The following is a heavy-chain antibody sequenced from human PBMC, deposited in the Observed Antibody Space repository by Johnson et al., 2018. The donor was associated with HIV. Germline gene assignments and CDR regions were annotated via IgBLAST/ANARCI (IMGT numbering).Heavy chain of an antibody. D-gene: IGHD6-13*01. Sequence: QVQLVESGGGVVQPGRSLRLSCAASGFTFSGYAMHWVRQAPGKGLEWVAVIYYDGTNKHYAASVKGRFTISRDNSKNTLFLQMNSLRAEDTAVYYCAKDAAAAALRAFDNWGQGTMVTVSS. J-gene: IGHJ3*02. CDR2: IYYDGTNK. CDR1: GFTFSGYA. V-gene: IGHV3-33*06. CDR3: AKDAAAAALRAFDN.